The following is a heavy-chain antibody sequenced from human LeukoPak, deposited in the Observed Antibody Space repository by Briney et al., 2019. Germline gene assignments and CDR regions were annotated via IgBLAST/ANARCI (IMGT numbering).Heavy chain of an antibody. CDR1: GFTFSSYG. Sequence: GGSLRLSCAASGFTFSSYGMNWVRQAPGKGLEWVAVISYDGSNKYYADSVKGRFTISRDNAKNSLYLQMNSLRAEDTAVYYCARARYCSSTSCFDAFDIWGQGTMVTVSS. V-gene: IGHV3-30*03. CDR3: ARARYCSSTSCFDAFDI. CDR2: ISYDGSNK. J-gene: IGHJ3*02. D-gene: IGHD2-2*01.